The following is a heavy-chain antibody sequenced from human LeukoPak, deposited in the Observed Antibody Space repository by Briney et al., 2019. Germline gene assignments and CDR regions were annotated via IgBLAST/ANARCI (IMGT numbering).Heavy chain of an antibody. CDR1: GFTFSDYY. CDR3: ARDRAPQLGWFDP. CDR2: ISSSSSYT. V-gene: IGHV3-11*06. J-gene: IGHJ5*02. D-gene: IGHD7-27*01. Sequence: GGSLRLSCAASGFTFSDYYMSWIRHARGKGLEWVSYISSSSSYTNYADSVKGRFTISRDNAKNSVYLQMNSLRAEDTAVYYCARDRAPQLGWFDPWGQGTLVTVSS.